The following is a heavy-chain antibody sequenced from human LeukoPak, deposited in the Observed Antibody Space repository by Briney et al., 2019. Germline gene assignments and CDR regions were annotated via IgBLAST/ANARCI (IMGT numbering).Heavy chain of an antibody. V-gene: IGHV4-39*01. CDR2: VYYSGST. CDR3: AKAGVRYFDSSGLYAFDF. CDR1: GGSISSTSYY. D-gene: IGHD3-22*01. Sequence: SETLSLTCAVSGGSISSTSYYWAWIRQPPGKGLEWIGTVYYSGSTYHNPSLKSRVTMSVDTSRNQFSLKLSSVDAADTAVYYCAKAGVRYFDSSGLYAFDFWGQGTTVTVSS. J-gene: IGHJ3*01.